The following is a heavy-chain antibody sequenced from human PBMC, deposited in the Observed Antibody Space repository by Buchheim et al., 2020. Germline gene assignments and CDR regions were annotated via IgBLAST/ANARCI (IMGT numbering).Heavy chain of an antibody. CDR3: ARQAYCGGDCYSSGHYYFDY. V-gene: IGHV4-31*03. CDR1: GGSISSGGYY. CDR2: IYYSGST. J-gene: IGHJ4*02. Sequence: QVQLQESGPGLVKPSQTLSLTCTVSGGSISSGGYYWSWIRQHPGKGLEWIGYIYYSGSTYYNPSLKSRVPISGAPSKTQFSLKLSSVTAADTAVYYCARQAYCGGDCYSSGHYYFDYWGQGTL. D-gene: IGHD2-21*02.